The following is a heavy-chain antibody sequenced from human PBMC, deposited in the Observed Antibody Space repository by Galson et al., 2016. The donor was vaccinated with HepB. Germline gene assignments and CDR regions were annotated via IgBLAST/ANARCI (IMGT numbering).Heavy chain of an antibody. CDR2: IYPGDSDT. V-gene: IGHV5-51*01. Sequence: QSGAEVKKPGESLKISCKGSGYSFTKYWIGWVRQMPGKGLEWMGIIYPGDSDTRYSPSFQGQVTISVDRSISTAYLRWSSLKASDTAVYYCARHVSDSSSCFYYYSYMGIWGQGTTVTVSS. CDR3: ARHVSDSSSCFYYYSYMGI. D-gene: IGHD6-13*01. CDR1: GYSFTKYW. J-gene: IGHJ6*03.